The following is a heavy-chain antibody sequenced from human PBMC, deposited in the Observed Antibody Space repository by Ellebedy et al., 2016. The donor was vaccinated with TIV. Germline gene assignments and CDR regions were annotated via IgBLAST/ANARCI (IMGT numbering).Heavy chain of an antibody. CDR1: GFMFNSYS. V-gene: IGHV3-21*01. CDR2: ITSRSSYI. D-gene: IGHD6-19*01. CDR3: ARAGGAVTGTGYGMDV. Sequence: GASLKISCAASGFMFNSYSLSWVRQAPGKGLEWVSSITSRSSYIYYADSVKGRFTISSDNAKNSLYLQMNSLRVEDTAVYYCARAGGAVTGTGYGMDVWGQGTTVTVSS. J-gene: IGHJ6*02.